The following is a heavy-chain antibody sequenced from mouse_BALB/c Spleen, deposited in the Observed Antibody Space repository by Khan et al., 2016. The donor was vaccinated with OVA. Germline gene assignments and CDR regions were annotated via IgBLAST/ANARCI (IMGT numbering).Heavy chain of an antibody. CDR1: GYSITSEYA. CDR3: ARKDYYDYDPFPY. CDR2: INYSGNT. Sequence: VQLKQSGPGLVKPSQSLSLTCTVTGYSITSEYARNWIRQFPGNKLEWMGYINYSGNTRFNPSLKSRTSITRDTSKNQFFLQFNSVTTEDTATYYCARKDYYDYDPFPYWGQGTLVTVSA. D-gene: IGHD2-4*01. V-gene: IGHV3-2*02. J-gene: IGHJ3*01.